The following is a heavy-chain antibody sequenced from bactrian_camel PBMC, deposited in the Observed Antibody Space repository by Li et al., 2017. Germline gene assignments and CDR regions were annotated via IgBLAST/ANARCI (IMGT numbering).Heavy chain of an antibody. CDR3: AAGVRSHVVFSLNPNAYYY. Sequence: HVQLVESGGGSVQAGGSLKLSCAASGFTGSTTCMAWFRQAPGKEREAVAAIYTGGGATDIAASVKCRFTISQDNAKKIVYLQMNMLKPEDTATYYCAAGVRSHVVFSLNPNAYYYWGQGTQVTVS. J-gene: IGHJ4*01. D-gene: IGHD2*01. CDR1: GFTGSTTC. CDR2: IYTGGGAT. V-gene: IGHV3S1*01.